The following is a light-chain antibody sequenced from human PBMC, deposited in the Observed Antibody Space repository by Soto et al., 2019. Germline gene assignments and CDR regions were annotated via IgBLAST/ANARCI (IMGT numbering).Light chain of an antibody. Sequence: IQMTQSPSSLSASVVDRVTITCWASQVISSWLAWYHQKPGKGPKLLIYAASSLQSGVPSRFSGSGSGKDFTLTISSLQPEDFATYYCQQSYSTPPTFGQGTRLEIK. J-gene: IGKJ5*01. CDR2: AAS. CDR3: QQSYSTPPT. V-gene: IGKV1-39*01. CDR1: QVISSW.